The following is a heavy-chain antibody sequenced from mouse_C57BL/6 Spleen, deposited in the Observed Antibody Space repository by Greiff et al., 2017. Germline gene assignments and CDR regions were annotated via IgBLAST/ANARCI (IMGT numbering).Heavy chain of an antibody. CDR2: INYDGSST. Sequence: DVKLVESEGGLVQPGSSMKLSCTASGFTFSDYYMAWVRQVPEKGLEWVANINYDGSSTYYLDSLKSRFIISRDNAKNILYLQMSSLKSEDTATYYCARVYSYYYAMDYWGQGTSVTVSS. CDR3: ARVYSYYYAMDY. V-gene: IGHV5-16*01. D-gene: IGHD2-1*01. CDR1: GFTFSDYY. J-gene: IGHJ4*01.